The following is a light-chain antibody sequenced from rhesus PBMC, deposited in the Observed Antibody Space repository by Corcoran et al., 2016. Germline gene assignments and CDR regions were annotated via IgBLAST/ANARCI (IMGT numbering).Light chain of an antibody. CDR3: QHYYDNPPT. J-gene: IGKJ1*01. CDR1: QNIYSN. V-gene: IGKV1S17*01. CDR2: AAS. Sequence: DIQMTQSPSALSASVGDRVTISCRASQNIYSNLALYQQKPGKTPKLLIYAASSLETGIPSMFSGSGSGTDFTLTISSLQPEDSTAYYCQHYYDNPPTFGQGTKVEIK.